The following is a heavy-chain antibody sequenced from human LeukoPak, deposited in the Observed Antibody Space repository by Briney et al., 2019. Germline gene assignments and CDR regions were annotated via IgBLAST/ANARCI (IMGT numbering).Heavy chain of an antibody. CDR1: GGSISSGSYY. CDR2: IYTSGST. D-gene: IGHD3-16*02. J-gene: IGHJ2*01. CDR3: AREPYDYVWGSYRPAEAWYFEL. V-gene: IGHV4-61*02. Sequence: SETLSLTCTVSGGSISSGSYYWSWIRQPDGKGLEWIGRIYTSGSTNYNPSLKSRITISVDTSKNQFSLKLSSVTAADTAMYYCAREPYDYVWGSYRPAEAWYFELWGRGTLVTVSS.